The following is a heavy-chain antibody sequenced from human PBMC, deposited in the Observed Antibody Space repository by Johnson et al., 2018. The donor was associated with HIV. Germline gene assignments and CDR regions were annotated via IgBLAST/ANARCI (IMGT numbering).Heavy chain of an antibody. J-gene: IGHJ3*02. Sequence: QVQLVESGGGVVQPGGSLRLSCAASGFTFSSYGMHWVRQAPGKGLEWVAVISYDGSNKYYANSVKGRSTISRDNSKNTLYLQMNSLRAEDTAVYLCARIRVAVITEVGAFDMWGQGTMVTVSS. D-gene: IGHD3-22*01. CDR3: ARIRVAVITEVGAFDM. CDR2: ISYDGSNK. CDR1: GFTFSSYG. V-gene: IGHV3-30*19.